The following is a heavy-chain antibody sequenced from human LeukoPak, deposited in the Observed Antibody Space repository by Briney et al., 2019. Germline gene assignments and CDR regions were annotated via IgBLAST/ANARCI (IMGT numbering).Heavy chain of an antibody. Sequence: GGSLRLSCAASGFTFSSYAMSWVRQAPGKGLEWASAISGSGGSTYYADSVKGRFTISRHNSKNTLYLQMNSLRAEDTAVYYCANSMVREPDYWGQGTLVTVSS. CDR2: ISGSGGST. J-gene: IGHJ4*02. D-gene: IGHD3-10*01. CDR3: ANSMVREPDY. CDR1: GFTFSSYA. V-gene: IGHV3-23*01.